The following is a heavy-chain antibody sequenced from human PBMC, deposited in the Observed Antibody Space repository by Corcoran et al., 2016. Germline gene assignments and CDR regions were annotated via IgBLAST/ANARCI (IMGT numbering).Heavy chain of an antibody. J-gene: IGHJ2*01. CDR1: GYSFTNYW. Sequence: EVQLVQSGAEVKKPGESLKISCKGSGYSFTNYWIAWVRQMPGKGLEWMGIMYPGDSDTRYSPSCRGQVTISADKSISTAYLQWSSLQASDTAMYYCAGQGIVGATRSYFDRWGRGTLVTVSS. V-gene: IGHV5-51*01. CDR3: AGQGIVGATRSYFDR. CDR2: MYPGDSDT. D-gene: IGHD1-26*01.